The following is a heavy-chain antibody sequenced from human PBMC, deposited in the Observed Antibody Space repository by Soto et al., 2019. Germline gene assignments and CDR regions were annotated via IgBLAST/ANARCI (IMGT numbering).Heavy chain of an antibody. D-gene: IGHD6-13*01. J-gene: IGHJ1*01. V-gene: IGHV1-18*01. CDR2: ISAYNGNT. Sequence: ASAKVSCKASGYTFTSYGISWVRQAPGQGLEWMGWISAYNGNTNYAQKLQGRVTMTTDTSTSTGYMELRSLRSDDTAVYYCASGYSSSWYGLQHWGQGTLVTVSS. CDR1: GYTFTSYG. CDR3: ASGYSSSWYGLQH.